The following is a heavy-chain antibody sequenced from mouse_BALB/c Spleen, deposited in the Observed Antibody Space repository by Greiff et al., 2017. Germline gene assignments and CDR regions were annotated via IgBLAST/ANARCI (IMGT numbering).Heavy chain of an antibody. Sequence: EVKLVESGPSLVKPSQSLSLTCTVTGYSITSDYAWNWIRQFPGNKLEWMGYISYSGSTSYNPSLKSRISITRDTSKNQFFLQLNSVTTEDTATYYCASPSDYYGSSYWYFDVWGAGTTVTVSS. V-gene: IGHV3-2*02. D-gene: IGHD1-1*01. CDR1: GYSITSDYA. CDR2: ISYSGST. J-gene: IGHJ1*01. CDR3: ASPSDYYGSSYWYFDV.